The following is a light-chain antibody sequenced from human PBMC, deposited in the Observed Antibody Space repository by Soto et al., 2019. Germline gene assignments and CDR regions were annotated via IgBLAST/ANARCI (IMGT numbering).Light chain of an antibody. J-gene: IGLJ2*01. CDR2: GNS. Sequence: QSVLTQPPSVSGAPGQRVTISCTGSSSNIGAGYDVQWYQQLPGAAPNLLFFGNSNRPSAVPGRFSGARSGTSASLAITGLQAEDEADYSSQSYDISRSGSVIFGGGTKLTVL. CDR1: SSNIGAGYD. CDR3: QSYDISRSGSVI. V-gene: IGLV1-40*01.